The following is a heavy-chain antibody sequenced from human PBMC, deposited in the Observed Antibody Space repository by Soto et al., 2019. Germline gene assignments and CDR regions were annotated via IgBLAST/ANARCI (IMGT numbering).Heavy chain of an antibody. CDR1: GGSFSGYY. V-gene: IGHV4-34*01. Sequence: PSETLSLTCAVYGGSFSGYYWSWIRQPPGKGLEWIGEINHSGSTNYNPSLKSRVTISVDTSKNQFSLKLSSVTAADTAVYYCARGGGLTMVRGVEYNWFDPWGQGTLVTVSS. CDR3: ARGGGLTMVRGVEYNWFDP. CDR2: INHSGST. J-gene: IGHJ5*02. D-gene: IGHD3-10*01.